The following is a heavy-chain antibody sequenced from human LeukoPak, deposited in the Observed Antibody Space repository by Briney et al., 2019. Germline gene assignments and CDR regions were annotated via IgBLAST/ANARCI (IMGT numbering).Heavy chain of an antibody. CDR2: ISGSGGST. Sequence: RGSLRLSCAASGFTFSSYAMSWVRQAPGKGLEWVSAISGSGGSTYYADSVKGRFTISRDNSKNTLYLQMNSLRAEDTAVYYCAKPPHYYDSSGYSVWGQGTLVTVSS. D-gene: IGHD3-22*01. J-gene: IGHJ4*02. V-gene: IGHV3-23*01. CDR1: GFTFSSYA. CDR3: AKPPHYYDSSGYSV.